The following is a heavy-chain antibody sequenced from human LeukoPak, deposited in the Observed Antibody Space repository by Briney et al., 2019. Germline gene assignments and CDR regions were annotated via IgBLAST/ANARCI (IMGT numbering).Heavy chain of an antibody. Sequence: GGSLRLSCAASGFTFSNSAMSWVRQAPGKGLEWVSSIGGGDTHYADSVKGRFTISRDDSRSTVDLQMSSLRAEDTAVYYCAKDGQSFNSMYDYFDSWGQGTLVTVSS. CDR3: AKDGQSFNSMYDYFDS. CDR1: GFTFSNSA. D-gene: IGHD2-8*01. J-gene: IGHJ4*02. CDR2: IGGGDT. V-gene: IGHV3-23*01.